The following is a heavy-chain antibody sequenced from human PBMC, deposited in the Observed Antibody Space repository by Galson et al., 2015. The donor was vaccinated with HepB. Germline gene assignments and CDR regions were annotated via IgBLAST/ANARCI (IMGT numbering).Heavy chain of an antibody. V-gene: IGHV3-21*01. CDR2: ISSSSSYI. CDR1: GFTFSSYS. D-gene: IGHD4-17*01. J-gene: IGHJ4*02. Sequence: SLRLSCAASGFTFSSYSMNWVRQAPGKGLEWVSSISSSSSYIYYADSVKGRFTISRDNAKNSLYLQMNSLRAEDTAVYYCASRLVTGVGFGDYKSDYWGQGTLVTVSS. CDR3: ASRLVTGVGFGDYKSDY.